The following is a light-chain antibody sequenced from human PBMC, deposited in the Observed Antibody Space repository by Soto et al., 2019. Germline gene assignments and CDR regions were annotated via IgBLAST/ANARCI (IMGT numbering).Light chain of an antibody. CDR1: SSDTAGYNY. V-gene: IGLV2-14*01. CDR3: SSYTTSTAYL. J-gene: IGLJ1*01. Sequence: QSALTQPASVSGSPGQSITISCTGTSSDTAGYNYVSWYQQHPGKAPKLMIYEVSNRPSGVSNRFSGSQSGNTASLTISGLQAEDEANYYCSSYTTSTAYLFGTGTKVTVL. CDR2: EVS.